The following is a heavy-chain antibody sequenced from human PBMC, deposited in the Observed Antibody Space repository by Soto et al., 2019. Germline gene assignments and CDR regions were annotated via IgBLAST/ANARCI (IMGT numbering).Heavy chain of an antibody. V-gene: IGHV3-74*01. Sequence: EVQLVESGGGLVQPGGSLRLSCAASGFTFFAYWIHWVRQVPGKGLVWVSRINSDGSHTSYADSVRGRFTISRDNSKNTVYLQMNSLTAEDTAVYYCAKEGDYGDYVGETWFDSWGQGSLVPVSS. CDR1: GFTFFAYW. D-gene: IGHD4-17*01. J-gene: IGHJ5*01. CDR2: INSDGSHT. CDR3: AKEGDYGDYVGETWFDS.